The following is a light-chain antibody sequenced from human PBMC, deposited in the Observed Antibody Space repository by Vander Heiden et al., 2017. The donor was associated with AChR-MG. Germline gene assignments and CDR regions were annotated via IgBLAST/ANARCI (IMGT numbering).Light chain of an antibody. Sequence: QSVLTQPPSASGTPGQRCTISCSGSSSNIGSNTVNWYQQLPGTAPKLLIYSNNQRPSGVPDRFSGSKSGTSASLAISGLQSEDEADYYCAAWDDSLNGRVFGGGTKLTGL. J-gene: IGLJ3*02. CDR1: SSNIGSNT. CDR3: AAWDDSLNGRV. V-gene: IGLV1-44*01. CDR2: SNN.